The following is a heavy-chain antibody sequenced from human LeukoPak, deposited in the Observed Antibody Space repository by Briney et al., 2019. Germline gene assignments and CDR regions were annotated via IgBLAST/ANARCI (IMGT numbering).Heavy chain of an antibody. CDR3: AREYYDSSGSGVDY. CDR1: GFTFSSYG. Sequence: GGSLRLSCAASGFTFSSYGMHWVRHAPGKGLEWVAVIWYDGSNKYYVDSVKGRFTISRDNSKNTLYLQMNSLRAEDTAVYYCAREYYDSSGSGVDYWGQGTLVTVSS. J-gene: IGHJ4*02. D-gene: IGHD3-22*01. CDR2: IWYDGSNK. V-gene: IGHV3-33*01.